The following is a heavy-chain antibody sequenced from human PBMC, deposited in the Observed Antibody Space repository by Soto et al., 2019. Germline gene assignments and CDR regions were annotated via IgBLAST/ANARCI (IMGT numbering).Heavy chain of an antibody. D-gene: IGHD2-15*01. CDR2: IKQDGSEK. Sequence: PGGSLRLSCAASGFTFSGYYMTWVRQSPGRGLEWVGNIKQDGSEKYYVDSLKGRFSISRDNAKKSLYLQMNSLRVEDTAVYYCARGRSDDYFDYWGQGTLVTV. V-gene: IGHV3-7*01. CDR1: GFTFSGYY. CDR3: ARGRSDDYFDY. J-gene: IGHJ4*02.